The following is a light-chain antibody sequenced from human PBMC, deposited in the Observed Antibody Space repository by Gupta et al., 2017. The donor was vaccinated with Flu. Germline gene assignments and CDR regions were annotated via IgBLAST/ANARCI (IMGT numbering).Light chain of an antibody. Sequence: SSVLTQKPSVSVAPGQTARITCGGDYFGSKRVHWYQQKPGQAPVLVVYDDTDRPSGIPERISGSNSGNTATLTISGVETGDEADYYCQVWDGSIVVFGGGTKLTVL. CDR1: YFGSKR. V-gene: IGLV3-21*02. CDR2: DDT. CDR3: QVWDGSIVV. J-gene: IGLJ2*01.